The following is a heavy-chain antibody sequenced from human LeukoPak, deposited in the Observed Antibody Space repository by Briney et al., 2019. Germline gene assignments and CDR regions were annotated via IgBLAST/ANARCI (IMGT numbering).Heavy chain of an antibody. CDR1: GGSISGGRYY. Sequence: SETLSLTCTVSGGSISGGRYYLAWIRQPPGKGLEWIGYIYYSGSTNYNPSLKSRVTISVDTSKNQFSLKLSSVTAADTAVYYCASSDYDSSGYPALDYWGQGTLVTVSS. D-gene: IGHD3-22*01. CDR2: IYYSGST. V-gene: IGHV4-61*01. CDR3: ASSDYDSSGYPALDY. J-gene: IGHJ4*02.